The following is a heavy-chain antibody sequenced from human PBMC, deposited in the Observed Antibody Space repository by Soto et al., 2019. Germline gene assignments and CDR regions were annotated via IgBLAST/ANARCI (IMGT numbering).Heavy chain of an antibody. D-gene: IGHD3-16*01. CDR3: ARDLGGYASH. CDR1: GFTFSNYW. Sequence: EVQLVESGGGLVQPGGSLRLSCAASGFTFSNYWMHWVRHAPGKGPVWVLRINTDGSTTNYADSVRCRFTISRDNANKTLDLQTNSLGAEDTAVYYCARDLGGYASHWGQGTLVTVSS. V-gene: IGHV3-74*01. J-gene: IGHJ4*02. CDR2: INTDGSTT.